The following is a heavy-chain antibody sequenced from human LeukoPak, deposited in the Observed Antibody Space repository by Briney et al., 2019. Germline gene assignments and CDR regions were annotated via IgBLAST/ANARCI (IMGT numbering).Heavy chain of an antibody. CDR2: ITDTGSSI. V-gene: IGHV3-48*01. J-gene: IGHJ4*02. CDR3: ARDRPLSGYDFDS. Sequence: PGGSLRLSCAASGFTFSSYAMSWVRQAPGKGLEWLSYITDTGSSIFYAESVKGRFTISRDNARNALYLQMNSLRAEDTAIYYCARDRPLSGYDFDSWGQGTLDTVSS. CDR1: GFTFSSYA. D-gene: IGHD5-12*01.